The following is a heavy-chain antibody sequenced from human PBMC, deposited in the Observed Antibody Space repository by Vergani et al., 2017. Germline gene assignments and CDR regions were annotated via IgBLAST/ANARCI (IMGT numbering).Heavy chain of an antibody. J-gene: IGHJ6*03. V-gene: IGHV4-61*02. Sequence: QVQLQESGPGLLKPSQTLSLTCTVSGASVSRGTYYWTWIRQPAGKKLEWIVRMYTSGHTIYNPSLESRVTMSVDTSKNQFSLQLSSVTAADTAVYYCARASHCIMCYSEGPNGPGYYYMDVWGKGTTVTVSS. D-gene: IGHD2-8*01. CDR3: ARASHCIMCYSEGPNGPGYYYMDV. CDR2: MYTSGHT. CDR1: GASVSRGTYY.